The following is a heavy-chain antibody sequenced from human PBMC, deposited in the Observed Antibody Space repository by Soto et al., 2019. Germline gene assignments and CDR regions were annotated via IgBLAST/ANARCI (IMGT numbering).Heavy chain of an antibody. CDR3: ARVSGIYYSGMDV. Sequence: SETLSLTCAVYGGSFSGYYWSWIRQPPGKGLEWIGEINHSGSTNYNPSLKSRVTISVDTSKNQFSLKLSSVTAADTAVYYCARVSGIYYSGMDVWGQGTTVTVSS. J-gene: IGHJ6*02. CDR1: GGSFSGYY. CDR2: INHSGST. D-gene: IGHD3-10*01. V-gene: IGHV4-34*01.